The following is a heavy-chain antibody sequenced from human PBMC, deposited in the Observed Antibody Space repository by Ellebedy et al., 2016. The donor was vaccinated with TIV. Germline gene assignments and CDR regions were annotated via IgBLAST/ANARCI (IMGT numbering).Heavy chain of an antibody. V-gene: IGHV1-2*02. CDR2: IRPNNGAT. J-gene: IGHJ6*02. CDR1: GYSFIGYY. CDR3: ARTDYYHGMDV. Sequence: AASVKVSCKASGYSFIGYYMHWARQAPGQGLEWMGWIRPNNGATNYAQKFQGRVTMTRDTSISTVYIELTGLRSDDTAVYYCARTDYYHGMDVWGQGTTVTVSS.